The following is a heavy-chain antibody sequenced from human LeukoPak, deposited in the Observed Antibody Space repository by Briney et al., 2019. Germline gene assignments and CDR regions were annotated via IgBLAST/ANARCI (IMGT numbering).Heavy chain of an antibody. D-gene: IGHD3-10*01. Sequence: SQTLSLTRTPSGASISSYYCSWIRHPPGKGLEWIGYISYIGTTNHNPSLKSGVTISVDTYKNEFSLKLNSVTAADTAVYYCARRVNDDSGSYSLYYFDYWGLGTLVTVSS. J-gene: IGHJ4*02. CDR3: ARRVNDDSGSYSLYYFDY. CDR1: GASISSYY. CDR2: ISYIGTT. V-gene: IGHV4-59*08.